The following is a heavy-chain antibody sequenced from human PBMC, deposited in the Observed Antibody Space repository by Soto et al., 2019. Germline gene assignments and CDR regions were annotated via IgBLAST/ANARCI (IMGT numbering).Heavy chain of an antibody. Sequence: TLSLTCTVSGGSISSGDYYWSWIRQPPGKGLEWIGYIYYSGSTYYNSSLKSRVTISVDTSKNQFSLKLSSVTAADTAVYYCARTGYSYGYVDYWGQGTLVTVSS. CDR3: ARTGYSYGYVDY. J-gene: IGHJ4*02. CDR2: IYYSGST. CDR1: GGSISSGDYY. D-gene: IGHD5-18*01. V-gene: IGHV4-30-4*01.